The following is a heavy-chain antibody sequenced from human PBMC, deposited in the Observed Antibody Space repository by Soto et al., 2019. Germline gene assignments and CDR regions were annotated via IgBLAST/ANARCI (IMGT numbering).Heavy chain of an antibody. V-gene: IGHV1-69*12. D-gene: IGHD2-2*01. CDR3: ARHVPTAGYYYGMDV. Sequence: QVQLVQSGAEVKKPGSSVKVSCKASGDTFSSYAISWVRQAPGQGLEWMGGIIPIFGTANYAQKFQGRVTITADESTSTAYMELSSLRSEDTAVYFCARHVPTAGYYYGMDVWGQGTTVTVSS. CDR2: IIPIFGTA. CDR1: GDTFSSYA. J-gene: IGHJ6*02.